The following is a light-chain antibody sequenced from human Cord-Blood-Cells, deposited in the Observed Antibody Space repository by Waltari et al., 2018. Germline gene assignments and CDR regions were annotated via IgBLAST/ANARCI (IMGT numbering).Light chain of an antibody. CDR2: EAS. CDR3: QQYNSYST. V-gene: IGKV1-5*01. Sequence: DIQMTQSPSTLSASVGDRVTITCRASQSISSWLAWYQQKPGKAPKLLIYEASSLESGVPPMFSGSGSGTEFTLTISSLQPDESATYYCQQYNSYSTFGQGTKVEIK. J-gene: IGKJ1*01. CDR1: QSISSW.